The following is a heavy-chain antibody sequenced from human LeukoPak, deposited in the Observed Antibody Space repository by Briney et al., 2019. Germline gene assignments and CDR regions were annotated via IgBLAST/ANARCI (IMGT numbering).Heavy chain of an antibody. D-gene: IGHD1-26*01. CDR3: AKWAPFEELDY. CDR1: GFTFKNFV. J-gene: IGHJ4*02. CDR2: ISGNTGAT. V-gene: IGHV3-23*01. Sequence: GGSLRLSCAASGFTFKNFVMTWVRQAPGQGLDWVSAISGNTGATYYADSVKGRFTISRDNSKNTLYLQMNSLRAEDTAVYYCAKWAPFEELDYWGQGTLVTVS.